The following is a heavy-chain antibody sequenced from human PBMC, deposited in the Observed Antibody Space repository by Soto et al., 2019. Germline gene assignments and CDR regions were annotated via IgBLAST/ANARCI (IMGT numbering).Heavy chain of an antibody. CDR2: IYYSGST. Sequence: SETLSLTCTVSGGSISSYYWSWIRQPPGKGLEWIGYIYYSGSTNYNPSLKSRVTISVDTSKNQFSLKLSSVTAADTAVYYCARAYGGTAFDYWGQGTLDTVSS. CDR1: GGSISSYY. J-gene: IGHJ4*02. D-gene: IGHD4-17*01. V-gene: IGHV4-59*01. CDR3: ARAYGGTAFDY.